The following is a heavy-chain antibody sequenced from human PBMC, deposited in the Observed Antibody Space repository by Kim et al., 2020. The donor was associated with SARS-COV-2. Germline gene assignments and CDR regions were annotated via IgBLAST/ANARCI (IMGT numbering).Heavy chain of an antibody. CDR2: IYTSGST. D-gene: IGHD6-19*01. V-gene: IGHV4-4*07. Sequence: SETLSLTCTVSGGSISSYYWSWIRQPAGKGLEWIGRIYTSGSTNYNPSLKSRVTMSVDTSKNQFSLKLSSVTAADTAVYYCARGPVSGWYQDYYYGMDVWGQGTTVTVSS. CDR1: GGSISSYY. CDR3: ARGPVSGWYQDYYYGMDV. J-gene: IGHJ6*02.